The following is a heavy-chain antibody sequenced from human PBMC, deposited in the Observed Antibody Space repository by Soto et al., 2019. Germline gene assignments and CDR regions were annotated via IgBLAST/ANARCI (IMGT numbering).Heavy chain of an antibody. CDR1: GYTFTSYG. Sequence: ASVKVSCKASGYTFTSYGISWVRQAPGQGLEWMGWISAYNGNTNYAQKLQGRVTMTTDTSTSTAYMELRSLRSDDTAVYYCARSTQLGYGDYTGIYYFDYWGQGTLVTVSS. D-gene: IGHD4-17*01. CDR2: ISAYNGNT. CDR3: ARSTQLGYGDYTGIYYFDY. V-gene: IGHV1-18*01. J-gene: IGHJ4*02.